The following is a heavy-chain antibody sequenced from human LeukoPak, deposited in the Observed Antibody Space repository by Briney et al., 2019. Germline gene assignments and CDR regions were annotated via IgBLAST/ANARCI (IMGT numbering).Heavy chain of an antibody. CDR1: GGSISSGSYY. J-gene: IGHJ5*02. D-gene: IGHD2/OR15-2a*01. CDR3: ARDVSTDNWFDP. CDR2: IYTSGST. V-gene: IGHV4-61*02. Sequence: SETLSLTCTVSGGSISSGSYYWSWIRQPAGKGREWIGRIYTSGSTNYNPSLKSRVTISVDTSKNQFSLKLSSVTAADTAVYYCARDVSTDNWFDPWGQGTLVTVSS.